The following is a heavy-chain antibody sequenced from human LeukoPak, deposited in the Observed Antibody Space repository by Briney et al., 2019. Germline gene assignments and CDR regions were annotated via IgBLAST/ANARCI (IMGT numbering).Heavy chain of an antibody. CDR3: ARQEWLIVELDY. D-gene: IGHD3-3*01. CDR2: IYYSGST. V-gene: IGHV4-39*01. CDR1: GGSISSSSYY. Sequence: SETLSLTCTVSGGSISSSSYYWGWIRQPPGKGLEWIGSIYYSGSTYYNPSLKSRVTISVDTSKSQFSLKLSSVTAADTAVYYCARQEWLIVELDYWGQGTLVTVSS. J-gene: IGHJ4*02.